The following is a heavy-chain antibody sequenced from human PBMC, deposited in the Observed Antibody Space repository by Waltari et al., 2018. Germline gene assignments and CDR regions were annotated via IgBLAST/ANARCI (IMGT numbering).Heavy chain of an antibody. V-gene: IGHV1-69*13. Sequence: QVQLVQSGDAVKKPGSSVKVSCKASGGNFSSHSISWVRRASGQGLEWMGGIIPIFGTANYAQKFQGRVTITADESTSTAYMELSSLRSEDTAVYYCARPTHCSGGSCLIGDAFDIWGQGTMVTVSS. J-gene: IGHJ3*02. D-gene: IGHD2-15*01. CDR2: IIPIFGTA. CDR3: ARPTHCSGGSCLIGDAFDI. CDR1: GGNFSSHS.